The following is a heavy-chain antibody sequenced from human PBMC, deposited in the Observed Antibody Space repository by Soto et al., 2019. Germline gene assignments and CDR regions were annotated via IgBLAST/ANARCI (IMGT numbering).Heavy chain of an antibody. CDR1: GFTFSSYA. Sequence: PGGSLRISSAASGFTFSSYAMSWVRQAPGKGLEWVSAISGSGGSTYYVDSVKGRFTISRDNAKNSLYLQMNSLRAEDTAVYYCARVSADYYDSSGYDDYWGQGTLVTVSS. CDR3: ARVSADYYDSSGYDDY. J-gene: IGHJ4*02. D-gene: IGHD3-22*01. V-gene: IGHV3-23*01. CDR2: ISGSGGST.